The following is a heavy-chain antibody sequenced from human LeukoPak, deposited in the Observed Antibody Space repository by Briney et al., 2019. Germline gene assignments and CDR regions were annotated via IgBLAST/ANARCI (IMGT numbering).Heavy chain of an antibody. Sequence: ASVKVSCKASGYTFTSYGMSWVRQAPGQGLEWMGWISAYNGNTNYAQKLQGRVTMTTDTSTSTAYMELRSLRSDDTAVYYCARYGNVLRYFDWPHPDYWGQGTLVTVSS. J-gene: IGHJ4*02. V-gene: IGHV1-18*01. CDR3: ARYGNVLRYFDWPHPDY. D-gene: IGHD3-9*01. CDR2: ISAYNGNT. CDR1: GYTFTSYG.